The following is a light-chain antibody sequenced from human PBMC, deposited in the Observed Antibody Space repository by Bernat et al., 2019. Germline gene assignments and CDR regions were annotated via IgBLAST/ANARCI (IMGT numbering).Light chain of an antibody. Sequence: EIVLTQSPGTLSLSPGETATLSCRASQSVSSSYLAWYPQKPGQAPRLLMYGTSSRATGIPDRFSGSVSGTDFTLTISRLVPEDFAVYYCQVYDNSPPAYTFGQGTKLEIQ. J-gene: IGKJ2*01. CDR1: QSVSSSY. CDR3: QVYDNSPPAYT. V-gene: IGKV3-20*01. CDR2: GTS.